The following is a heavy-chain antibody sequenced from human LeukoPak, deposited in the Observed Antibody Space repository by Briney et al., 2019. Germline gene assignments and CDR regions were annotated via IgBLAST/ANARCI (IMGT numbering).Heavy chain of an antibody. D-gene: IGHD3-10*01. CDR2: MNPNSGNT. V-gene: IGHV1-8*01. J-gene: IGHJ4*02. CDR1: GYTFTSYD. Sequence: GASVKVSCKASGYTFTSYDINWVRQATGQGLEWMGWMNPNSGNTGYAQKFQGRVTMTRNTSISTAYMELSSLRSEDTAVYYCARDYYGSGDFDYWGQGTLVTVSS. CDR3: ARDYYGSGDFDY.